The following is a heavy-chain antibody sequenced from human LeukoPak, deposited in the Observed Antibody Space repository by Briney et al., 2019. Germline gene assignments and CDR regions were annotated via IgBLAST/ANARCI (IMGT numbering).Heavy chain of an antibody. J-gene: IGHJ4*02. CDR2: IYYSGST. D-gene: IGHD6-19*01. V-gene: IGHV4-59*01. CDR1: GGSISSYY. CDR3: ARHGIAVAPSV. Sequence: SETLSLTCTVSGGSISSYYWSWIRQPPGKGLEWIGYIYYSGSTNYNPSLKSRVTISVDTSKNQFSLNLSSVTAADTAVYYCARHGIAVAPSVWGQGTLVTVSS.